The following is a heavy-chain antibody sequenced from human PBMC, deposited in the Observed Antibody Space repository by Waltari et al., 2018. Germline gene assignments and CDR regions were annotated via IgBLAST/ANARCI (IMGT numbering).Heavy chain of an antibody. CDR3: ARSYQSGSYSDY. V-gene: IGHV1-2*02. J-gene: IGHJ4*02. Sequence: QVQLVQSGAEVKKPGAAVKVYVKTSGYAFTSYYRHWVRQAPGQGLEWMGWIHPNSGGTNYAQKYQGRITMTRDTSISTVYMELSRLISNDTAVYYCARSYQSGSYSDYWGQGTPVTVSS. D-gene: IGHD1-26*01. CDR1: GYAFTSYY. CDR2: IHPNSGGT.